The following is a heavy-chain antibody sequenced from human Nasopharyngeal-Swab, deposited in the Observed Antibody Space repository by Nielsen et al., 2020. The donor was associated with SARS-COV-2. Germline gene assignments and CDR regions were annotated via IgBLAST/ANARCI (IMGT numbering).Heavy chain of an antibody. J-gene: IGHJ3*02. CDR2: ISSSGSTI. CDR1: GFTFSSYE. V-gene: IGHV3-48*03. D-gene: IGHD1-26*01. Sequence: GGSLRLSCAASGFTFSSYEMNWVRQAPGKGLEWVSYISSSGSTIYYADSVKGRFTISRDNAKNSLYLQMNSLRAEDTAVYYCARDDGGSYYRGAFDIWGQGTMVTVS. CDR3: ARDDGGSYYRGAFDI.